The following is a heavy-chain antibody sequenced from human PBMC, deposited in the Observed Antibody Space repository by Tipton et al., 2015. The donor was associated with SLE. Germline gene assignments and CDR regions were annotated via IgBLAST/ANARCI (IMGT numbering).Heavy chain of an antibody. CDR3: ARGSEWLLSGWFDP. CDR2: IYYNGNT. CDR1: GGSIGSDY. D-gene: IGHD3-3*01. V-gene: IGHV4-59*01. J-gene: IGHJ5*02. Sequence: TLSLTCTIYGGSIGSDYWSWIRQPPGRGLEWIGWIYYNGNTNYNPSLKSRVTISVDTSKNQFSLKLSSVTAADTAVYYCARGSEWLLSGWFDPWGQGTLVTVSS.